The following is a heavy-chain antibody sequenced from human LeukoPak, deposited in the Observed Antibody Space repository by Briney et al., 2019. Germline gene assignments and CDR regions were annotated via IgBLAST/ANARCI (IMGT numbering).Heavy chain of an antibody. CDR2: ISYSGST. Sequence: SETLSLTCTVSGGSISTYYWSWIRQPPGKGLEWIGYISYSGSTTYNPSLKSRITISADTSKNQFSLKLSSVTAADTAVYYCAGTGGDDYGDKSGYYFDYWGQGTLVTVSS. CDR3: AGTGGDDYGDKSGYYFDY. CDR1: GGSISTYY. D-gene: IGHD4-23*01. V-gene: IGHV4-59*01. J-gene: IGHJ4*02.